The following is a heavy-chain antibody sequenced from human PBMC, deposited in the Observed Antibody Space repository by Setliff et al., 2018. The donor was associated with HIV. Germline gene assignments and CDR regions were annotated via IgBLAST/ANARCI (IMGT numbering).Heavy chain of an antibody. CDR1: GGSITSHY. D-gene: IGHD2-15*01. CDR2: IYYSGST. J-gene: IGHJ4*02. Sequence: SETLSLTCTVSGGSITSHYWGWIRQPPGKGLEWIGYIYYSGSTSYKRSLKSRVTISVDTSKNQFSLRLTSVTAADTAVYYCARDSREVVVIAAGLLDYWGQGTLVTVSS. CDR3: ARDSREVVVIAAGLLDY. V-gene: IGHV4-59*11.